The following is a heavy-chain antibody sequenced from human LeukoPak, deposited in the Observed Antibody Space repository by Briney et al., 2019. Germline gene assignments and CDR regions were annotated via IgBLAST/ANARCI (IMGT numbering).Heavy chain of an antibody. CDR1: GGSISSSSYY. V-gene: IGHV4-61*05. CDR2: IYYSGST. Sequence: SETLSLTCTVSGGSISSSSYYWGWIRQPPGKGLEWIGYIYYSGSTNYNPSLKSRVTISVDTSKNQFSLKLSSVTAADTAVYYCARFVEQWIYYFDYWGQGTLVTVSS. J-gene: IGHJ4*02. D-gene: IGHD2-15*01. CDR3: ARFVEQWIYYFDY.